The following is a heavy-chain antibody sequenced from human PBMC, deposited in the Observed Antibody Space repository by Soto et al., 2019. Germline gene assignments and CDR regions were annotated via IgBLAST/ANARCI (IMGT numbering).Heavy chain of an antibody. CDR3: ARDDSSGYYLSCFDY. Sequence: GASVKVSCKASGYTFSNSAVHWVRQAPGQRLEWMGWINAGKGDIKFSQKFQGRVTFIRDASANTVYMELSSLRSEDTAVYYCARDDSSGYYLSCFDYWGQGTLVTVSS. CDR2: INAGKGDI. J-gene: IGHJ4*02. V-gene: IGHV1-3*01. CDR1: GYTFSNSA. D-gene: IGHD3-22*01.